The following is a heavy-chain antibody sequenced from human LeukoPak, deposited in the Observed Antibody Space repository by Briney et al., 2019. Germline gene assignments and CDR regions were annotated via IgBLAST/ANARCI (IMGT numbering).Heavy chain of an antibody. V-gene: IGHV3-74*01. CDR1: GFNFSNYW. CDR3: ARGGILYGMDV. CDR2: LNTGGNST. D-gene: IGHD6-13*01. J-gene: IGHJ6*02. Sequence: GGSLRLSCTASGFNFSNYWMHWVRQAPGKGLVWVSRLNTGGNSTIYADSVKGRFIISRDNAKRTLYLQMNSLRAEDTAAYYCARGGILYGMDVWGQGTTVTVSS.